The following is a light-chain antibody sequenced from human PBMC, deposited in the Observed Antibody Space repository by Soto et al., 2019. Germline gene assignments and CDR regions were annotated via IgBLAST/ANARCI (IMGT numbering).Light chain of an antibody. CDR3: SSYTSSSTL. Sequence: ALTQPASVSGSPGQSITISCTGTSSDVGGYNYVSWYQQHPGKAPKLMIYAVTDRPSGVSSRFSGSKSGNTASLTISGLQAEDEADYYCSSYTSSSTLFGTGTKVTVL. V-gene: IGLV2-14*01. CDR2: AVT. J-gene: IGLJ1*01. CDR1: SSDVGGYNY.